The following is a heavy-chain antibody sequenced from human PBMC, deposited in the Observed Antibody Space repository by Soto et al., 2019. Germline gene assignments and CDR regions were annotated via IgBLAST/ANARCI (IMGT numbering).Heavy chain of an antibody. CDR1: GYTFTSYG. CDR3: ARGGGWYVWFDP. D-gene: IGHD6-19*01. CDR2: INAGNGNT. V-gene: IGHV1-3*01. J-gene: IGHJ5*02. Sequence: EASVKVSCKASGYTFTSYGMHWVRQAPGQRLEWMGWINAGNGNTKYSQKFQGRVTITRDTSASTAYMELSSLRSEDTAVYYCARGGGWYVWFDPWGQGTLVTVS.